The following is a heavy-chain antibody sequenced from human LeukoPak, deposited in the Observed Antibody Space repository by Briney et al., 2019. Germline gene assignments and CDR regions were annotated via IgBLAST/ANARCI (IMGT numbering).Heavy chain of an antibody. Sequence: PSETLSLTCAVYGGSFSGYYWSWIRQPPGKGLEWIGEINHSGSTNYNPSLKSRVTISEATSKSQFSLKLSSVTAADTAVYYCARGGYYDSSGYYFDYWGQGTLVTVSS. D-gene: IGHD3-22*01. V-gene: IGHV4-34*01. CDR2: INHSGST. CDR3: ARGGYYDSSGYYFDY. J-gene: IGHJ4*02. CDR1: GGSFSGYY.